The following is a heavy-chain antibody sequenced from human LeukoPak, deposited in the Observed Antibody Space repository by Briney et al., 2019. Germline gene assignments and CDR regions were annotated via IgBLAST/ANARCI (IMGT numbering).Heavy chain of an antibody. V-gene: IGHV4-59*01. CDR2: ISYGGGA. D-gene: IGHD3-16*01. Sequence: SETLSLTCTVSGASISTYYWSWIRQPPGEGLEWIGVISYGGGANYNPSLKSRVAMSIDTSKNLLSLKLNSVTAADTAVYYCARDLGHNWGQGTLVTVSS. CDR3: ARDLGHN. J-gene: IGHJ4*02. CDR1: GASISTYY.